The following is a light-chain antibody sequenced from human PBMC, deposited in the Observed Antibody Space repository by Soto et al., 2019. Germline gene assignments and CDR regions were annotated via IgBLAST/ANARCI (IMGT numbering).Light chain of an antibody. CDR1: QCSSSS. V-gene: IGKV1-9*01. J-gene: IGKJ1*01. CDR3: QQHNRYPLT. CDR2: AAS. Sequence: GARVTITCRASQCSSSSLAWYQQKPGKAPNLLIDAASTLQSGVPSRVSGSGSGTDFTLTISSLQPEDFGSYYCQQHNRYPLTFGQGTKVDIK.